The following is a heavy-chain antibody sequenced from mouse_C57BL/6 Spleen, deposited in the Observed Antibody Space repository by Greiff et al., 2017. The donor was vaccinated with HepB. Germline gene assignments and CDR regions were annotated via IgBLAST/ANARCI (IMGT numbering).Heavy chain of an antibody. CDR1: GYSFTDYN. V-gene: IGHV1-39*01. Sequence: EVKLMESGPELVKPGASVKISCKASGYSFTDYNMNWVKQSNGKSLEWIGVINPNYGTTSYNQKFKGKATLTVDQSSSTAYMQLNSLTSEDSAVYYCARGVTGPYYFDYWGQGTTLTVSS. CDR2: INPNYGTT. CDR3: ARGVTGPYYFDY. J-gene: IGHJ2*01. D-gene: IGHD2-3*01.